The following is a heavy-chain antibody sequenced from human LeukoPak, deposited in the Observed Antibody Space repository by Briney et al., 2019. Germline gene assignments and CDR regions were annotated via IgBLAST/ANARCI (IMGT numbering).Heavy chain of an antibody. V-gene: IGHV3-21*06. J-gene: IGHJ6*03. D-gene: IGHD1-1*01. CDR3: ARVGATTARSYYYYYMDV. CDR1: GFSFTSYA. CDR2: ITTGSSYI. Sequence: GGSLRLSCSASGFSFTSYAMNWVRQAPGKRLEWVSSITTGSSYIYYADSVRGRFSVSRDNAKNSLYLEMNSLRAEDTAVYYCARVGATTARSYYYYYMDVWGKGTTVTVSS.